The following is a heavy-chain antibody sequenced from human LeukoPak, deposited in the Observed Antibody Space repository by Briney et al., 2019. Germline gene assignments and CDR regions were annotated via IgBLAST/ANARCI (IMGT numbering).Heavy chain of an antibody. V-gene: IGHV3-23*01. CDR3: AHISSSWPDY. Sequence: GSLRLSFASSGFTFSSYAMTWVRQPPVKGLEWGAASSGSGGRTYYADSVKARSTISSDNSKNSLYLQMNSLRAEDTDVYYCAHISSSWPDYWGQGTLVTVSS. D-gene: IGHD6-13*01. J-gene: IGHJ4*02. CDR1: GFTFSSYA. CDR2: SSGSGGRT.